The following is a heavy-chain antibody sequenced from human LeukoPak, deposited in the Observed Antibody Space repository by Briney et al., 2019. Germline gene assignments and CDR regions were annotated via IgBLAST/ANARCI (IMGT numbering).Heavy chain of an antibody. Sequence: GGSLRLSCAASGFTFSDYYMSWIRQAPGKGLEWVSYISTSGSTIYYADSVKGRFTISRDNAKNSLYLQMNSLRAEDTALYYCARDATRAAGSNWYFDLWGRGTLVTVSS. CDR1: GFTFSDYY. CDR3: ARDATRAAGSNWYFDL. J-gene: IGHJ2*01. CDR2: ISTSGSTI. V-gene: IGHV3-11*01. D-gene: IGHD6-13*01.